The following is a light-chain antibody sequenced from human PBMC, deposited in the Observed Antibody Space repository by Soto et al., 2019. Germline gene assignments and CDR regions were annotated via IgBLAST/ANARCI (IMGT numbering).Light chain of an antibody. V-gene: IGLV2-14*01. Sequence: QSALTQPASVSGSPGQSITISCIGTSSDVGAYNYVSWYQQHPGKAPKLMIYDVSNRPSAVSNRFSGSKSGNTASLTISGLQAEDEADYYCSSYTSSSTLVVFGGGTKLTVL. CDR2: DVS. CDR3: SSYTSSSTLVV. CDR1: SSDVGAYNY. J-gene: IGLJ2*01.